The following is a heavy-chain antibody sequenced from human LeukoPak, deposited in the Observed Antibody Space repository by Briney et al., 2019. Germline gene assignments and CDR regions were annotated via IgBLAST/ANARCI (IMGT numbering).Heavy chain of an antibody. V-gene: IGHV1-2*02. CDR1: GYTFTGYY. J-gene: IGHJ6*02. Sequence: ASVKVSCKAYGYTFTGYYIHWGRQAPGQGLEWMGWMNPNSGDTNHAQKFQGRFTMTTDTSIRTAYMELSSLRSDDTAVYYCARDREYSNYLLVYGMDVWGQGTTVTVSS. CDR3: ARDREYSNYLLVYGMDV. CDR2: MNPNSGDT. D-gene: IGHD4-11*01.